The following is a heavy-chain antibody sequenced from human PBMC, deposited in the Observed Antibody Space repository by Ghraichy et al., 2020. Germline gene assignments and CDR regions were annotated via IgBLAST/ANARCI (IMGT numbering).Heavy chain of an antibody. V-gene: IGHV3-48*01. CDR2: INRFSSTI. CDR1: GFTFSDYS. J-gene: IGHJ4*02. CDR3: ARDFIMVGSPSIRKDFDY. D-gene: IGHD1-26*01. Sequence: GESLNISCAASGFTFSDYSMNWVRQAPGKGLEWVAYINRFSSTIYYADSVKGRFTISRNNAKNSLYLQMNSLRAEDTAVYYCARDFIMVGSPSIRKDFDYWGQGTLVTVSS.